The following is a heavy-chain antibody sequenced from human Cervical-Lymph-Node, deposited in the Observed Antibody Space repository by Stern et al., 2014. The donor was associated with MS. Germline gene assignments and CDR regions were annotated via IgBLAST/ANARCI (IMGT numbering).Heavy chain of an antibody. CDR1: GYSFTIYY. V-gene: IGHV5-51*01. Sequence: EVQLVESGAEVKKPGESLKISCKVSGYSFTIYYIAWVRQMPGKGLEWMGLIYPYDSDTTYSPSFQGQVTISADKSITTAYLQWSSLRASDTAMYYCARHVQGFDYWGQGTLVTVSS. CDR2: IYPYDSDT. CDR3: ARHVQGFDY. J-gene: IGHJ4*02.